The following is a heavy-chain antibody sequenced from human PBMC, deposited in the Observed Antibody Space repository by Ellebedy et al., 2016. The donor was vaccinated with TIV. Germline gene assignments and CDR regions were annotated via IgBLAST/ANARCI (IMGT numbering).Heavy chain of an antibody. CDR1: GGSTSSYHWSSSYY. Sequence: ESLKISCTVSGGSTSSYHWSSSYYWSWIRQPPGKGLEWIGYIYYTGSTNYNPSLKSRVTISVDTSKNQFSLKLSSVTAADTAVYYCARGKVQRHHYGMDVWGQGTTVTVSS. V-gene: IGHV4-61*05. D-gene: IGHD6-25*01. CDR2: IYYTGST. CDR3: ARGKVQRHHYGMDV. J-gene: IGHJ6*02.